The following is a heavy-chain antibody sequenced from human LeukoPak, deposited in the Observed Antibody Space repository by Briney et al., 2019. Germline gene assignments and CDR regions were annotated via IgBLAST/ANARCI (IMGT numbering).Heavy chain of an antibody. V-gene: IGHV4-4*07. Sequence: PSETLSLTCTVSGGSISSYYWSWIRQPAGKGLEWIGRIYTSGSTNYNPSLKSRVTISVDTSKNQFSLKLSSVTAADTAVYYCAREGTYYYDSSGREYYYYYYYMDVWGKGTTVTVSS. CDR1: GGSISSYY. CDR3: AREGTYYYDSSGREYYYYYYYMDV. D-gene: IGHD3-22*01. J-gene: IGHJ6*03. CDR2: IYTSGST.